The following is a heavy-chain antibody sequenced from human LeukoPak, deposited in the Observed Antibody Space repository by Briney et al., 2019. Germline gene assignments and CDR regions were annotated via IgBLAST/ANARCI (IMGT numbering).Heavy chain of an antibody. CDR3: AKISGYYFGDFGY. CDR1: GFTLSSYA. D-gene: IGHD3-22*01. Sequence: GGSLRLSCSASGFTLSSYAMSWVRQAPGKGLEGVSAISGRGGRTYHADSVKGRFTISRDNSKNTLYLQMNSLRAEDTAVYYCAKISGYYFGDFGYWGQGTLVTVSS. CDR2: ISGRGGRT. J-gene: IGHJ4*02. V-gene: IGHV3-23*01.